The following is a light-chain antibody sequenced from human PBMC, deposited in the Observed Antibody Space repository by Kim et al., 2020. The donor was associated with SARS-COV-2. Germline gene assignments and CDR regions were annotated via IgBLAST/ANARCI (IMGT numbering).Light chain of an antibody. CDR1: KSVSSSY. V-gene: IGKV3-20*01. Sequence: SAREEATLSSRAAKSVSSSYLAWYQQKPGQAPRLLIYGASSMATGIPDRFSGSGSGTDFTLTISSLEPEDFAVYYCQKYGSSPWTFGQGTKVDIK. J-gene: IGKJ1*01. CDR3: QKYGSSPWT. CDR2: GAS.